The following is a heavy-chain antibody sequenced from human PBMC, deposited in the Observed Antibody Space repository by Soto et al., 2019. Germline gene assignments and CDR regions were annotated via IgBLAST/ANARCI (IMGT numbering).Heavy chain of an antibody. CDR1: GGSISGYY. D-gene: IGHD6-19*01. CDR3: ARVAVAGELDV. Sequence: SETLSLTCTVSGGSISGYYWSWIRQPPGKGLEWIGNVYYSGGAKYNPSVKRRVSISVDTSKNQFSLNLSSVTPEDTAVYYCARVAVAGELDVWGQGTTVTVSS. V-gene: IGHV4-59*12. CDR2: VYYSGGA. J-gene: IGHJ6*02.